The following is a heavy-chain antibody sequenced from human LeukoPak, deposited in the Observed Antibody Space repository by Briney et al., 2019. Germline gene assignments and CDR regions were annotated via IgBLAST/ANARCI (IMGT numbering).Heavy chain of an antibody. CDR2: IIPIFGTA. CDR3: ARGRQQQLVTDY. Sequence: SVKVSRKASGGTFSSYAISWVRQAPGQGLEWMGGIIPIFGTANYAQKFQGRVTITADESTSTAYMELSSLRSEDTAVYYCARGRQQQLVTDYWGQGTLVTVSS. J-gene: IGHJ4*02. V-gene: IGHV1-69*13. CDR1: GGTFSSYA. D-gene: IGHD6-13*01.